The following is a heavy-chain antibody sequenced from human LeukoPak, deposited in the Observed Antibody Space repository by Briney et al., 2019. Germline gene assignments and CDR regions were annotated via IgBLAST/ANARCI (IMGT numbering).Heavy chain of an antibody. CDR3: ARERRATVGY. CDR2: ISGSGDNT. J-gene: IGHJ4*02. D-gene: IGHD4-17*01. V-gene: IGHV3-23*01. CDR1: GLTSSNYA. Sequence: GGSLRLSCLASGLTSSNYAMNWVRQAPGKGLEWVSAISGSGDNTYYADSVKGRFTISRDNAKNSLYLQMNSLRAEDTAVYYCARERRATVGYWGQGTLVTVSS.